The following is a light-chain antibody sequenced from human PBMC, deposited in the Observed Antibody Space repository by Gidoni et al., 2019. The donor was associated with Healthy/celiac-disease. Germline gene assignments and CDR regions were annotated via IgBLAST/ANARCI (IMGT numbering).Light chain of an antibody. Sequence: DIQMTQSPSSLSASVGDRFTITCQASQDISNYLNWYQQKPGKAPKLLIYDASNLETGVPSRFSGSGSGTDFTFTISSLQPEDIATYYCQQYDNLPVTFGGGTKVEIK. CDR1: QDISNY. J-gene: IGKJ4*01. CDR2: DAS. V-gene: IGKV1-33*01. CDR3: QQYDNLPVT.